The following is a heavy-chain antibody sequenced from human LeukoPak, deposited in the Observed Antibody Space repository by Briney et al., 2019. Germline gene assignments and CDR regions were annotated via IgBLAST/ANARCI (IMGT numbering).Heavy chain of an antibody. D-gene: IGHD6-19*01. CDR1: GFTFGDYA. Sequence: SLRLSCAASGFTFGDYAMSWVRQAPGKGLEWVGFIRNKAYGGTTEYAASVKGRFTISRDDSKSIAYLQMNSLKTEDTAVYYCTIGRSSVPDYWGQGTLVTVSS. CDR2: IRNKAYGGTT. CDR3: TIGRSSVPDY. J-gene: IGHJ4*02. V-gene: IGHV3-49*04.